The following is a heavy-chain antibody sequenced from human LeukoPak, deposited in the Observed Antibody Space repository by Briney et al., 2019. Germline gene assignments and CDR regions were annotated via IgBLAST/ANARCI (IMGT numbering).Heavy chain of an antibody. V-gene: IGHV3-23*01. Sequence: PGGSLRLSCAASGFTFSSSAMSWVRQAPGKGLEWVSAISGSGGNTYYADSVKGRFTISRDNSKNTLYPQMNSLRAEDTALYYCAKDFSLGSHNWFDPWGQGTLVTVSS. CDR2: ISGSGGNT. D-gene: IGHD3-10*01. CDR3: AKDFSLGSHNWFDP. CDR1: GFTFSSSA. J-gene: IGHJ5*02.